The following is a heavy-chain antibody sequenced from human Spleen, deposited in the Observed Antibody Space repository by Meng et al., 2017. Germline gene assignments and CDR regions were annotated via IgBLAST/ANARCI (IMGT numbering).Heavy chain of an antibody. Sequence: QVQLVQAGAEVKKPGAAVKVSCKASGSTLTSYAMHWGRQAPGQRLEWMGWINAGNANTRYSQKFQTRVTITRDTSASTAYMELSSLRSEDTAVYYCARGYYDDVWGSYRYPDYWGQGTLVTVSS. CDR2: INAGNANT. CDR1: GSTLTSYA. V-gene: IGHV1-3*01. J-gene: IGHJ4*02. D-gene: IGHD3-16*02. CDR3: ARGYYDDVWGSYRYPDY.